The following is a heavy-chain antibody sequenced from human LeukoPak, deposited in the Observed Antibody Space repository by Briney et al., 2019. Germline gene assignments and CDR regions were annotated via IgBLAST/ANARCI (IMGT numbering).Heavy chain of an antibody. D-gene: IGHD6-13*01. CDR2: ISAYNGNT. V-gene: IGHV1-18*01. CDR1: GYTFTSYG. Sequence: GASVKVSCKASGYTFTSYGISWVRQAPGQGLEWMGWISAYNGNTNYAQKLRGRVTMTTDTSTSTAYMELRSLRSDDTAVYYCARTPRIAAAGEGANYYYYMDVWGKGTTVTISS. J-gene: IGHJ6*03. CDR3: ARTPRIAAAGEGANYYYYMDV.